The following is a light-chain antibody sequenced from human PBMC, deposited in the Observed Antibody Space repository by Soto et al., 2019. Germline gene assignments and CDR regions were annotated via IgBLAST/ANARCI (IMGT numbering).Light chain of an antibody. Sequence: EIVMTQSPATLSVSPGERATLSCRASQSVSSNLAWYQQKPGQAPRLLIYGASTRATGIPARFSGGGSGTEFTLTISSLQSEDFAVYSCQQYNNWPGTFGQGTRLEIK. V-gene: IGKV3-15*01. CDR1: QSVSSN. CDR2: GAS. CDR3: QQYNNWPGT. J-gene: IGKJ5*01.